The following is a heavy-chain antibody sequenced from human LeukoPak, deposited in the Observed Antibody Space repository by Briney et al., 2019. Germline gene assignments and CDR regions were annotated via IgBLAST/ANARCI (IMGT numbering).Heavy chain of an antibody. CDR3: ARDQGIVGATSHYYYYMDV. V-gene: IGHV4-59*01. D-gene: IGHD1-26*01. Sequence: SETLSLTCTVSGGSISSYYWSWIRQPPGKGLEWIGYIYYSGSTNYNPSLKSRVTISVDTSKNQFSLKLSSVTAADTAVYYCARDQGIVGATSHYYYYMDVWGKGTTVTVSS. CDR1: GGSISSYY. J-gene: IGHJ6*03. CDR2: IYYSGST.